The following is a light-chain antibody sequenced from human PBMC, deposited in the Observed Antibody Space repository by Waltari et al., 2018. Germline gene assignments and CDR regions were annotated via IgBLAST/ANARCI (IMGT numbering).Light chain of an antibody. J-gene: IGKJ1*01. CDR2: AAS. V-gene: IGKV1-39*01. CDR3: QQTYSNFRT. CDR1: QRISSY. Sequence: DIQMTQSPSSLSASVGDSVTIARRASQRISSYLNWYQQKPGKAHKLLIYAASSLESGVPSRFSGSGFGTDFTLTINSLQPEDFAVYYCQQTYSNFRTFGQGTKVDVK.